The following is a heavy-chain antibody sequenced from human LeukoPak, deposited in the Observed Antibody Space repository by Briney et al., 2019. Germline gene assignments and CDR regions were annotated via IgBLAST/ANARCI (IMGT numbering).Heavy chain of an antibody. CDR1: GDSVSSNSVA. CDR2: TYHRSKWYN. CDR3: ARGRSYSFDY. D-gene: IGHD1-26*01. J-gene: IGHJ4*02. Sequence: SQTPSLTCAISGDSVSSNSVAWNWIRQSPSRGLEWLGRTYHRSKWYNDYALSVKSRISVNPDTPKNQFSLQLNSVTPEDTAVYYCARGRSYSFDYWGQGTLVTVSS. V-gene: IGHV6-1*01.